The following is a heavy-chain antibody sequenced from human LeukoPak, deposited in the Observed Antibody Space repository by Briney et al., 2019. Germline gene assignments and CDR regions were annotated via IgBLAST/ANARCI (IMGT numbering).Heavy chain of an antibody. CDR2: IYYSGST. V-gene: IGHV4-59*01. CDR1: GGSISSYY. D-gene: IGHD7-27*01. J-gene: IGHJ4*02. CDR3: ARESSWGNFDY. Sequence: SETLSLTCTVSGGSISSYYWSWIRQPPGKGLEWIGYIYYSGSTNYNPSLKSRVTISVDTSRNQFSLKLSYVTAADTAVYFCARESSWGNFDYWGQGTLVTVSS.